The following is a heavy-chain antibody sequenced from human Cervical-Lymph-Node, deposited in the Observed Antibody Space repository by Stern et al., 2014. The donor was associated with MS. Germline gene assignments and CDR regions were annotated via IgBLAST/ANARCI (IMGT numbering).Heavy chain of an antibody. CDR3: ARVVAGIAVSGSYFDY. D-gene: IGHD6-19*01. J-gene: IGHJ4*02. Sequence: QLLESGAGLVQPGRSLRLSCAASGFTFDDYAMHWGRQAPGPGQELDSGVNWNSGTIGYADSVKGRFTISRDNAKNSLYLQMNSLRAEDTALYYCARVVAGIAVSGSYFDYWGQGTLVTVSS. V-gene: IGHV3-9*01. CDR1: GFTFDDYA. CDR2: VNWNSGTI.